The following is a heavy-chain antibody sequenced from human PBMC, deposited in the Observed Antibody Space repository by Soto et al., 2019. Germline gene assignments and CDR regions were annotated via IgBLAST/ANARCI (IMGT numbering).Heavy chain of an antibody. CDR3: ARAIGDDSSGYYYHVGAFDI. V-gene: IGHV4-30-2*01. CDR2: IYHSGST. D-gene: IGHD3-22*01. J-gene: IGHJ3*02. CDR1: CGSISSGGYS. Sequence: SETLSLTCAVSCGSISSGGYSWSWIRQPPGKGLEWIGYIYHSGSTYYNPSLKSRVTISVDRSKNQFSLKLSSVTAADTAVYYCARAIGDDSSGYYYHVGAFDIWGQGTMVTVSS.